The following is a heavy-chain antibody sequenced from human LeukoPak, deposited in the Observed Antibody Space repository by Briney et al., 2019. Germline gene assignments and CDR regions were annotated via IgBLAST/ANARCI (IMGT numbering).Heavy chain of an antibody. Sequence: ASVKVSCKASGYTFTSYAMHWVRQAPGQRLEWMGWINAGNGNTKYSQKFQGRVTITRDTSASTAYMELSSLRSEDTAVYYCARGAGTAMATRYYFDYWGQGTLVTVSS. V-gene: IGHV1-3*01. CDR3: ARGAGTAMATRYYFDY. CDR2: INAGNGNT. CDR1: GYTFTSYA. D-gene: IGHD5-18*01. J-gene: IGHJ4*02.